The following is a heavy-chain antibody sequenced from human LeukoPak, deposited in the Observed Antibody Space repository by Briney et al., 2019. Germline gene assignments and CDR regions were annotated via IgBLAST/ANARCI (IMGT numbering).Heavy chain of an antibody. Sequence: ASVKVSCKASGGTFSSYAISWVRQAPGQGLEWMGRIIPIFGTANYAQKFQGRVTITADESTSTAYMELSSLRSEDTAVYYCARGRDTYYDFWSGYNSWFDPWGQGTLVTVSS. CDR3: ARGRDTYYDFWSGYNSWFDP. D-gene: IGHD3-3*01. V-gene: IGHV1-69*15. CDR1: GGTFSSYA. J-gene: IGHJ5*02. CDR2: IIPIFGTA.